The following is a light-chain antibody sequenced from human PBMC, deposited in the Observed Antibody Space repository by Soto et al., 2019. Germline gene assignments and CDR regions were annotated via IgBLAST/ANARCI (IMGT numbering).Light chain of an antibody. CDR2: GTS. Sequence: EIVMTQSPATLSVSPGERVTLSCRASQSISSNLAWYQQKPGQAPSLLMYGTSTRATGIPARFSGSGSGTEFTLTISSLQSEDFAVYYCQQYNTWSSITFGQGTRREMK. CDR3: QQYNTWSSIT. V-gene: IGKV3-15*01. J-gene: IGKJ5*01. CDR1: QSISSN.